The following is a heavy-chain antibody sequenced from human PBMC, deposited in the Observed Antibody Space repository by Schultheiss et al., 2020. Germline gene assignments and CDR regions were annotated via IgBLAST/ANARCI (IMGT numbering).Heavy chain of an antibody. D-gene: IGHD1-26*01. CDR1: GFTVSSNY. CDR3: ARDGAYGIVGVTGWFDP. Sequence: GGSLRLSCAASGFTVSSNYMSWVRQAPGKGLEWVSAISGSGGSTYYADSVKGRFTISRDNSKNTLYLQMNSLRAEDTAVYYCARDGAYGIVGVTGWFDPWGQGTLVTVSS. CDR2: ISGSGGST. J-gene: IGHJ5*02. V-gene: IGHV3-53*01.